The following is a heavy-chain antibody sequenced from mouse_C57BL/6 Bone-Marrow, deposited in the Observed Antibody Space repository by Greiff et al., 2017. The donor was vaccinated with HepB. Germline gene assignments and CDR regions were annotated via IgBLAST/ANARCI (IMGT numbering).Heavy chain of an antibody. CDR2: IYPRSGNT. J-gene: IGHJ1*03. D-gene: IGHD2-4*01. V-gene: IGHV1-81*01. CDR3: ARIYYDYVYFDV. Sequence: QVQLQQSGAELARPGASVKLSCKASGYTFTSYGISWVKQRTGQGLEWIGEIYPRSGNTYYNEKFKGKATLTADKSSSTAYMELRSLTSEDSAVYFCARIYYDYVYFDVWGTGTTVTVSS. CDR1: GYTFTSYG.